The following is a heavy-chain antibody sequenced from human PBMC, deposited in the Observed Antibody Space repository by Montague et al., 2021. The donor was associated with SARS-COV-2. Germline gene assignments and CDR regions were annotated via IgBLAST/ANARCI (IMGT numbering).Heavy chain of an antibody. V-gene: IGHV4-39*07. Sequence: SETLSLTCAVSGGSIISSNYYWGWIRQPPGEGLEWVGSIDYIGNTYHNPSLKSRVTISVETSKNQFSLNLSSVTAADTAVYYCASSGWYPGWFDPWGQGTLVTVSS. J-gene: IGHJ5*02. D-gene: IGHD6-19*01. CDR3: ASSGWYPGWFDP. CDR2: IDYIGNT. CDR1: GGSIISSNYY.